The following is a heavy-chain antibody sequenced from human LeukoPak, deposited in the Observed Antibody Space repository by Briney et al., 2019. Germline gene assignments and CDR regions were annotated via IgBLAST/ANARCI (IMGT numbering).Heavy chain of an antibody. CDR3: ARTVAVAGYYYYYYYMDV. CDR1: GGSISSYY. V-gene: IGHV4-59*01. CDR2: IYYSGST. D-gene: IGHD6-19*01. Sequence: SETLSLTCTVSGGSISSYYWSWIRQPPGKGLEWIGYIYYSGSTNYNPSLKSRVTISVDTSKNQFSLKLSSVTAADTAVYYCARTVAVAGYYYYYYYMDVWGKGTTVTVSS. J-gene: IGHJ6*03.